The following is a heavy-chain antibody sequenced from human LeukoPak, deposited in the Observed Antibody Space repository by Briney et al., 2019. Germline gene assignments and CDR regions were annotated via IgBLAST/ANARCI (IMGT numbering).Heavy chain of an antibody. CDR2: ISAYNGNT. D-gene: IGHD3-10*01. V-gene: IGHV1-18*01. Sequence: ASVKVSCKASGYTFTSYGISWVRQAPGQGLEWMGWISAYNGNTNYAQKLQGRVTMTTDTSTSTAYMELRSLRSDDTAVYYCARDTHYYGSGSYFPSAPSFDYWGQGTLVTVSS. CDR1: GYTFTSYG. CDR3: ARDTHYYGSGSYFPSAPSFDY. J-gene: IGHJ4*02.